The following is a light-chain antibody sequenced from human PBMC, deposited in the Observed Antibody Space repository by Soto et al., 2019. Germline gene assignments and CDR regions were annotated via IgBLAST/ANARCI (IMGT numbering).Light chain of an antibody. V-gene: IGLV1-47*01. CDR3: SAWDDSLSVYV. Sequence: QAALTQPPSASGTHGQRVTISCSGSSSNIGSDFVYWYQQLPGTAPKLLIYHNYQRPSGVPDRFSGSKSGTSGSLAISDLRSEDEGDYYCSAWDDSLSVYVFGAGTKVTVL. CDR1: SSNIGSDF. CDR2: HNY. J-gene: IGLJ1*01.